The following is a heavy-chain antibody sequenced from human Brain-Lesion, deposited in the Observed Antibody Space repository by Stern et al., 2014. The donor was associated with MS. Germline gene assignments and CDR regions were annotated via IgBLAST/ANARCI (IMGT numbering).Heavy chain of an antibody. J-gene: IGHJ4*02. Sequence: EVQLVESGGDLVQPGRSLRLSCAAFGFTFDDYAMHWVRQAPGKGLALVAGISWNSGTIGYADSVKGRFTTSRDNAYSSLYLQMNSLRPEDTALYYCARDITGSSAYFAYWGQGTLVTVSS. CDR3: ARDITGSSAYFAY. CDR1: GFTFDDYA. CDR2: ISWNSGTI. V-gene: IGHV3-9*01. D-gene: IGHD1-14*01.